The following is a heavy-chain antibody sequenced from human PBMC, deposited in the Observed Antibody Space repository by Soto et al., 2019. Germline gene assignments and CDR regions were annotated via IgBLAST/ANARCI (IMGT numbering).Heavy chain of an antibody. D-gene: IGHD2-2*03. V-gene: IGHV5-10-1*01. Sequence: PGESLKISCKGSGYSFTSYWISWVRQMPGKGLEWMGRIDPSDSYTNCSPSFQGHVTISADKSISTAYLQWSSLKASDTAMYYCARQAYPDNGYCSSTSCYEAGWFDPWGQGTLVTVSS. CDR1: GYSFTSYW. CDR3: ARQAYPDNGYCSSTSCYEAGWFDP. CDR2: IDPSDSYT. J-gene: IGHJ5*02.